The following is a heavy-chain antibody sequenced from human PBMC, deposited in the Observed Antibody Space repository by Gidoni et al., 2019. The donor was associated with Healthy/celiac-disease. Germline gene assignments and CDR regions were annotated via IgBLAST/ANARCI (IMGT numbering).Heavy chain of an antibody. D-gene: IGHD3-3*02. CDR2: IYWNDDK. J-gene: IGHJ4*02. Sequence: QITLKESGPTLVKPTQTLTLTCTFSGFSLRTSGVGVGWIRQPPGKALEWLALIYWNDDKRYSPSLKSRLTITKDTSKNQVVLTMTNMDPVDTATYYCAHAPSEIVLAGYWGQGTLVTVSS. V-gene: IGHV2-5*01. CDR3: AHAPSEIVLAGY. CDR1: GFSLRTSGVG.